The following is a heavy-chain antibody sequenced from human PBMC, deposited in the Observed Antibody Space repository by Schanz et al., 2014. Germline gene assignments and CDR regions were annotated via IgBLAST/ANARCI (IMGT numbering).Heavy chain of an antibody. D-gene: IGHD3-10*01. Sequence: EAHLVESGGGLVQPVGSLRLSCTASGFNSDDYAMHWVRQAPGKGLEWVSNIPWNGAAIGYAGSVRGRFTISRDSAKNSLYLQMNSLRPEDTALYYCAKGSRSGSKVMDVWGKGTTVTVSS. CDR1: GFNSDDYA. CDR2: IPWNGAAI. CDR3: AKGSRSGSKVMDV. J-gene: IGHJ6*03. V-gene: IGHV3-9*02.